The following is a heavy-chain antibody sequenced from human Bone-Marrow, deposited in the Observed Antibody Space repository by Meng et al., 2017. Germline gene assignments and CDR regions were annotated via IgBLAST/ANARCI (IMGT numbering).Heavy chain of an antibody. CDR1: GFTLSDHY. Sequence: GESLKISCATSGFTLSDHYMTWIRRAPGKGLEWVAYISTGATTVYYRNSLKGRFTVSRDDSTSSLYLQMNSLRDDDPAVYFCARGHWGLDYWGQGTLVTISS. D-gene: IGHD7-27*01. V-gene: IGHV3-11*01. J-gene: IGHJ4*02. CDR2: ISTGATTV. CDR3: ARGHWGLDY.